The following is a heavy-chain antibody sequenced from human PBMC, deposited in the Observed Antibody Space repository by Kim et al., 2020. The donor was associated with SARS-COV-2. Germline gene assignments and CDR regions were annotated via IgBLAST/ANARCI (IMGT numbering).Heavy chain of an antibody. Sequence: SETLSLTCAVYGGSFSGYYWSWIRQPPGKGLEWIGEINHSGGTNYNPSLKSRVTISVDTSKNQFSLKLSSVTAADTAVYYCAREGGEGSSSSYAFDIWGQGTMVTVSS. CDR3: AREGGEGSSSSYAFDI. D-gene: IGHD6-13*01. CDR1: GGSFSGYY. V-gene: IGHV4-34*01. CDR2: INHSGGT. J-gene: IGHJ3*02.